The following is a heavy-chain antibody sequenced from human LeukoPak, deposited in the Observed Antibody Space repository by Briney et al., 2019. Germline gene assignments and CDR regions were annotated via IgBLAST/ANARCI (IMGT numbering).Heavy chain of an antibody. CDR1: GGTFSSYA. V-gene: IGHV1-69*13. J-gene: IGHJ5*02. CDR2: IIPIFGTA. CDR3: AREIAVASTEAHWFDP. D-gene: IGHD6-19*01. Sequence: SVKVSCKASGGTFSSYAISWVRQAPGQGLERMGGIIPIFGTANYAQKFQGRVTITADESTSTAYMELSSLRSEDTAVYYCAREIAVASTEAHWFDPWGQGTLVTVSS.